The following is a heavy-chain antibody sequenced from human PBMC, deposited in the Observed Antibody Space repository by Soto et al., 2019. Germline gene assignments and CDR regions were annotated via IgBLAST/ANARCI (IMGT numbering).Heavy chain of an antibody. CDR2: SIPIFGTA. Sequence: SVKVSCKXSGGTFNNYPITWVRQAPGEGLEWMGGSIPIFGTANYAQKFQGRVTISVDESTSTAYMELSSLRSEDTAVYYCARGRGYSGDDHYYYFDMDVWGQGTTVTVSS. D-gene: IGHD5-12*01. CDR3: ARGRGYSGDDHYYYFDMDV. V-gene: IGHV1-69*13. J-gene: IGHJ6*02. CDR1: GGTFNNYP.